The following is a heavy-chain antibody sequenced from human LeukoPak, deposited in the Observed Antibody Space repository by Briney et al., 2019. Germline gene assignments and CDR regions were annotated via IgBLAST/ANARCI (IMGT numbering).Heavy chain of an antibody. D-gene: IGHD3-10*01. CDR2: INPNSGGT. CDR3: ARDRREVYKYGSGTFKFGENFFDS. V-gene: IGHV1-2*02. CDR1: GYTFIGHY. J-gene: IGHJ4*02. Sequence: ASMKVSCKASGYTFIGHYMHWVRQAPGQGLEWMGWINPNSGGTKYAQKFQGRVTMTRDTSITTAYMELSRLRSDDTALYYCARDRREVYKYGSGTFKFGENFFDSWGQGTLVTVSS.